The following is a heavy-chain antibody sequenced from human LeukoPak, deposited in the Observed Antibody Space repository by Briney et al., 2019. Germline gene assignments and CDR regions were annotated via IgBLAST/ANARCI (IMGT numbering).Heavy chain of an antibody. D-gene: IGHD2-15*01. J-gene: IGHJ4*02. CDR2: IYYSGST. V-gene: IGHV4-39*07. CDR3: ARVAAKTVDY. CDR1: GGSISSSSYY. Sequence: SETLSLTCTVSGGSISSSSYYWGWVRQPPGRGLEWIGSIYYSGSTNYNPSLKSRVTISVDTSKNQCSLQLSSVTAADTAVYYCARVAAKTVDYWGQGTLVTVSS.